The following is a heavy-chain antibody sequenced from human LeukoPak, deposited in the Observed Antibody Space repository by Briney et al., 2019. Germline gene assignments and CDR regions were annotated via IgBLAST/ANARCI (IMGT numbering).Heavy chain of an antibody. D-gene: IGHD3-22*01. Sequence: GGSLRLSCAASGFTFSSYAMSWVRQAPGKGLEWVSAISGSGGSTYYADSVKGRFTISRDNSKNTLYLQMNSLRAEDTAVYYCAKMAGGYYYDSSGSQGDYWGQGTLVTDSS. J-gene: IGHJ4*02. CDR3: AKMAGGYYYDSSGSQGDY. CDR2: ISGSGGST. CDR1: GFTFSSYA. V-gene: IGHV3-23*01.